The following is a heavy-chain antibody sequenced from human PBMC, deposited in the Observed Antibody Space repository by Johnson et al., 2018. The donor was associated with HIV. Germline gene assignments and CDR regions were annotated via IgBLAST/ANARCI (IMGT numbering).Heavy chain of an antibody. J-gene: IGHJ3*01. Sequence: QVQLVESGGGVVQPGGSRRLSCAAFGFTFSSYAMHWVRQAPGKGLEWVAVISYDGSNKYYADSVKGRFTISRDNSKNTLYLQMNSLRAEDTAVYYCAKGGGGDWGPFDVWGQGTMVTVSS. CDR3: AKGGGGDWGPFDV. V-gene: IGHV3-30-3*02. CDR2: ISYDGSNK. CDR1: GFTFSSYA. D-gene: IGHD2-21*02.